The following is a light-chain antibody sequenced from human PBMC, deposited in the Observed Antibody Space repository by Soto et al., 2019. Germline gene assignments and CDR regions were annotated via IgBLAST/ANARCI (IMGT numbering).Light chain of an antibody. CDR3: QTWDSDIRE. Sequence: QPVLTQSPSASAPLGASVRLTCTLTSGHSSSAIAWHQQQPQKGPRYLMTLNSDGTQDKGDGIPDRFSGSSSGAERYLTISRLKSEDEADYYCQTWDSDIREFGGGTKLTVL. CDR1: SGHSSSA. V-gene: IGLV4-69*01. J-gene: IGLJ3*02. CDR2: LNSDGTQ.